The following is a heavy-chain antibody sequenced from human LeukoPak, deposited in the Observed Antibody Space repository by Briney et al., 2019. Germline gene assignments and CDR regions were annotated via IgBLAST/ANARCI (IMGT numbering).Heavy chain of an antibody. J-gene: IGHJ4*02. CDR2: IRHDGSIK. Sequence: GGSLRLSCAASGFIFSTYGMYWVRQAPGKGLEWVAFIRHDGSIKNYADSVKGRSTISRDNSKDTLYLQMNSLRAEDTAVYYCAKDSLADIDYWGQGTLVTVSS. CDR3: AKDSLADIDY. CDR1: GFIFSTYG. V-gene: IGHV3-30*02. D-gene: IGHD3-16*01.